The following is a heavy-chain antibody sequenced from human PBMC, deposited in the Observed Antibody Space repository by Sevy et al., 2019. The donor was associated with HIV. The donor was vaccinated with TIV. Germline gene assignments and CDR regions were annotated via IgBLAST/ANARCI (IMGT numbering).Heavy chain of an antibody. Sequence: GGSLRLSCAASGFTFSSYGMHWVRQAPGKGLERVALIWFDGSNTYYADSVKGRFTISRDIAKNTLHLQMNSLRGEDTAVYYCARDLEFYDNGDYGPAFMPDYWGQGTLVTVSS. J-gene: IGHJ4*02. CDR1: GFTFSSYG. CDR3: ARDLEFYDNGDYGPAFMPDY. V-gene: IGHV3-33*01. CDR2: IWFDGSNT. D-gene: IGHD4-17*01.